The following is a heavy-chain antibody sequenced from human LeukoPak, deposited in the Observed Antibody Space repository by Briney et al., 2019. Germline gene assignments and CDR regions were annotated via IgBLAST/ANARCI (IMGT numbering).Heavy chain of an antibody. Sequence: PSETLSLTCTVSGGSVSSYYWSWIRQPPGKGLEWIGYIYYSGSTNYNPSLKSRVTISVDTSKNQFSLKLSSVTAADTAVYYCARDTPDGYNYYNYYMDVWGKGTTVTVSS. D-gene: IGHD5-24*01. CDR2: IYYSGST. CDR3: ARDTPDGYNYYNYYMDV. CDR1: GGSVSSYY. V-gene: IGHV4-59*02. J-gene: IGHJ6*03.